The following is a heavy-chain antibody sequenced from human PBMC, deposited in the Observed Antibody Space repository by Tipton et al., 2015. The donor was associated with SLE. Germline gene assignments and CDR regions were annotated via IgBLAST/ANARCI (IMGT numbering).Heavy chain of an antibody. CDR2: IYYSGST. D-gene: IGHD5-18*01. CDR3: ARGRVDTAMLTWFDP. J-gene: IGHJ5*02. CDR1: GYSISSGYY. Sequence: TLSLTCAVSGYSISSGYYWGWIRQPPGKGLEWIGYIYYSGSTNYNPSLKSRVTISIDTSKNLFSLKLSSVTAADTAVYYCARGRVDTAMLTWFDPWGQGTLVTVSS. V-gene: IGHV4-61*01.